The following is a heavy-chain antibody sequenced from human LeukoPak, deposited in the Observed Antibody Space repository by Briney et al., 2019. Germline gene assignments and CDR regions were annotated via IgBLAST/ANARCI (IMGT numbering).Heavy chain of an antibody. J-gene: IGHJ4*02. CDR2: ISAYNGNT. CDR3: AADVRGGAFDY. Sequence: GALVKVSCKASGYTFTSCGISWVRQAPGQGLEWMGWISAYNGNTNYAQKLQGRVTMTTDTSTSTAYMELRSLRSDDTAVYYCAADVRGGAFDYWGQGTLVTVSS. D-gene: IGHD3-16*01. CDR1: GYTFTSCG. V-gene: IGHV1-18*01.